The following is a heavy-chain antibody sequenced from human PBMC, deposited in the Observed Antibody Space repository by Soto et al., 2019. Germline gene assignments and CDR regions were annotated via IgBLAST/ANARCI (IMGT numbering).Heavy chain of an antibody. CDR1: GFTFSSYG. CDR2: ISYDGSNK. CDR3: AKVGGDMTTVTIVAYYYYGMDV. Sequence: GGSLRLSCAASGFTFSSYGMHWVRQAPGKGLEWVAVISYDGSNKYYADSVKGRFTISRDNSKNTLYLQMNSLRAEDTAVYYCAKVGGDMTTVTIVAYYYYGMDVWGQGTTVTVSS. V-gene: IGHV3-30*18. J-gene: IGHJ6*02. D-gene: IGHD4-4*01.